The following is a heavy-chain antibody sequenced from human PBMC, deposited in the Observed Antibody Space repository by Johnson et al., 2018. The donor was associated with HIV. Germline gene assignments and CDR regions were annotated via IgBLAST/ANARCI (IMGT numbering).Heavy chain of an antibody. V-gene: IGHV3-11*01. CDR2: ISSSGSTI. CDR1: GFTFSDYY. CDR3: ANLGDYGGNNGFDI. J-gene: IGHJ3*02. Sequence: QVQLVESGGGVVQPGRSLRLSCAASGFTFSDYYMSWIRQAPGKGLEWVSYISSSGSTIYYAASVKGRFTISRDDSKSIAYLQMNSLRAEDTAVYYCANLGDYGGNNGFDIWGQGTMVTVSS. D-gene: IGHD4-23*01.